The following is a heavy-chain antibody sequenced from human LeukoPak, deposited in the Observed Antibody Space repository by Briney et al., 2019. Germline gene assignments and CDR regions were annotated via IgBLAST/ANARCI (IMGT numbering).Heavy chain of an antibody. J-gene: IGHJ4*02. D-gene: IGHD6-13*01. Sequence: SETLSLTCTVSGGSISSYYWSWIRQPPGKGLEWIGYIYYSGSTNYNPSLKSRVTISVDTSKNQFSLKLSSVTAADTAVYYCAGYSSSWYLQRDYWGQGTLVTVSS. CDR3: AGYSSSWYLQRDY. CDR1: GGSISSYY. CDR2: IYYSGST. V-gene: IGHV4-59*01.